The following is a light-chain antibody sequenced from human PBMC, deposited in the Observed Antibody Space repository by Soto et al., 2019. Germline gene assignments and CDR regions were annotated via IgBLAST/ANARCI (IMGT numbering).Light chain of an antibody. J-gene: IGKJ3*01. Sequence: DIQMTQSPSSLSASVGDRVTITCQASQDISNFLNGYQQKPGTAPKLLIYDASNLETGVPSRFSGSGSGTDFTFTISSLQPEDIATYYCQQYDNLPPFTFGPGTKVDIK. CDR2: DAS. V-gene: IGKV1-33*01. CDR3: QQYDNLPPFT. CDR1: QDISNF.